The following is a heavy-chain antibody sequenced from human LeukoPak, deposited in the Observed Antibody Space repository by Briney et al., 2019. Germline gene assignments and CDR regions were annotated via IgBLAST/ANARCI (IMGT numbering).Heavy chain of an antibody. J-gene: IGHJ4*02. V-gene: IGHV3-48*03. CDR1: GFIFSSYE. D-gene: IGHD2-15*01. Sequence: GGSLRLSCAASGFIFSSYEMNWVRQAPGKGLEWVSCISSSGTTIYYADSVKGRFTISRDNSKNSLYLQMNSLRAEDTAIYYCARERIRGLDYWGQGTLVTVSS. CDR3: ARERIRGLDY. CDR2: ISSSGTTI.